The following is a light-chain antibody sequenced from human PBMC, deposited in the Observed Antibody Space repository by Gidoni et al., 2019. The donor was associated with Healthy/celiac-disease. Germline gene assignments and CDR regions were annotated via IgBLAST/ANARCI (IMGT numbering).Light chain of an antibody. J-gene: IGKJ4*01. CDR2: SAS. CDR3: QQSYSTLALT. V-gene: IGKV1-39*01. CDR1: QRISSY. Sequence: DIQMTQSPSSLSASVGDRVTITCRASQRISSYLNWYQQKPGKAPKLLIYSASSLQSGVPSRFCGSGSGTDFTLTISSLQPEDFATYYCQQSYSTLALTFGGGTKVEIK.